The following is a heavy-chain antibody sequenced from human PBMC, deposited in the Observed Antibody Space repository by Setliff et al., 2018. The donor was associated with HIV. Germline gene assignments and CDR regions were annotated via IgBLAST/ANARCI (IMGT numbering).Heavy chain of an antibody. CDR1: GGSINSGGYY. CDR3: ARARYIVIRGDAGMDV. V-gene: IGHV4-61*02. Sequence: SETLSLTCTVSGGSINSGGYYWVWIRQPALKGLEWIGRIYTSGLTNYNPSLKSRVTISVGTSKNQVSLKLSSVTASGTAVYYCARARYIVIRGDAGMDVWGPGTTVTVSS. CDR2: IYTSGLT. D-gene: IGHD3-10*01. J-gene: IGHJ6*02.